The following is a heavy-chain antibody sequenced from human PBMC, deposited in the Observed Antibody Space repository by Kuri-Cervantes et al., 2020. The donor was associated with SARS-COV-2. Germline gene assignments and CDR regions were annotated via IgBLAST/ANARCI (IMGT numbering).Heavy chain of an antibody. V-gene: IGHV3-15*01. CDR1: GFTFSGCR. J-gene: IGHJ6*02. CDR2: IKSEVYAGTT. Sequence: GESLKISCATSGFTFSGCRVHWVRQASGKGLEWVALIKSEVYAGTTDYAAPVTGSFTITRDDSQNMLYLQMNSPTTEDTGLYYCTTDRFFYYGMDVWGQGTTVTVSS. CDR3: TTDRFFYYGMDV.